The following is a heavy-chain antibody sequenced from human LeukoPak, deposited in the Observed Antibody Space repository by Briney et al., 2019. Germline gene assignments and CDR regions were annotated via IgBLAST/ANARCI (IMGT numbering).Heavy chain of an antibody. CDR2: ISYDGSNE. CDR3: ARDRLGVVPAAPEYDAFDI. Sequence: PGGSLRLSCAASGFTFSSFGMHWVRQAPGKGLEWVAVISYDGSNEHYADSVKGRFTISRDNSKSTLYLHMNSLRAEDTAVYYCARDRLGVVPAAPEYDAFDIWGQGTMVTVSS. CDR1: GFTFSSFG. J-gene: IGHJ3*02. V-gene: IGHV3-30*03. D-gene: IGHD2-2*01.